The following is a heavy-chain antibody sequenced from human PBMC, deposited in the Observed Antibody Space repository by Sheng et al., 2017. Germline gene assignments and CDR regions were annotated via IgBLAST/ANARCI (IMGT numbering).Heavy chain of an antibody. V-gene: IGHV3-48*03. CDR2: ISSSGSTI. Sequence: EVQLVESGGGLVQPGGSLRLSCAASGFTFSSYEMNWVRQAPGKGLEWVSYISSSGSTIYYADSVKGRFTISRDNAKNSLYLQMNSLRAEDTAVYYCASAVYAIPYYYYMDVWGQGTTVTVSS. J-gene: IGHJ6*03. CDR3: ASAVYAIPYYYYMDV. CDR1: GFTFSSYE. D-gene: IGHD2-8*01.